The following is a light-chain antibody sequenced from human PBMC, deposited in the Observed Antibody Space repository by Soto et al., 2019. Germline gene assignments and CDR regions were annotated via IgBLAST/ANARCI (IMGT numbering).Light chain of an antibody. CDR3: QQRSNWPVT. J-gene: IGKJ5*01. CDR2: DAS. Sequence: EIVLTQSPATLSLSPGERATLSCRASRSVSSYLAWYQQKPGQAPRLLIYDASNRATGVPARFSGSGSGTDFTLTISRLEPEDFAVYYCQQRSNWPVTFGQGTRLEIK. CDR1: RSVSSY. V-gene: IGKV3-11*01.